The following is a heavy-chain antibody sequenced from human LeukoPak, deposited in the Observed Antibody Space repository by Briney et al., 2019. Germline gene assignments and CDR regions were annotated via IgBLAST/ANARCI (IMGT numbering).Heavy chain of an antibody. V-gene: IGHV3-74*03. CDR2: INRDGSTT. J-gene: IGHJ4*02. CDR1: GFTFSNYW. Sequence: GWALRLSCAASGFTFSNYWVHWVRQAPGKGLVGVSRINRDGSTTKYADSVKGRFTVSRDNAKNTLNLQMNSLRAEDTAVYYCARDKKSGESSEIDYWGQGTLVTVAS. D-gene: IGHD3-10*01. CDR3: ARDKKSGESSEIDY.